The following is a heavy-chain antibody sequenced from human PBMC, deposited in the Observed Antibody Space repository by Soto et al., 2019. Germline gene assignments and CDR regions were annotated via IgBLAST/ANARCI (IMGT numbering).Heavy chain of an antibody. CDR1: GGSISSYY. V-gene: IGHV4-59*12. J-gene: IGHJ4*02. CDR3: ARFSGSYFDY. CDR2: IYHTGNS. D-gene: IGHD1-26*01. Sequence: SETLSLTCTVSGGSISSYYWSWIRQPPGKGLEWIGYIYHTGNSYDNPSLKSRLTISIDRSKNQISLKLRSVTAADTSMYYCARFSGSYFDYGGQGTLVTVSS.